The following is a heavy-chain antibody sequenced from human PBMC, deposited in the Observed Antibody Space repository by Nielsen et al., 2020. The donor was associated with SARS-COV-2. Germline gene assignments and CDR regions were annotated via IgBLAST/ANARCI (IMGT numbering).Heavy chain of an antibody. D-gene: IGHD3-3*01. CDR3: AGGADFWSGTQKYYMDV. Sequence: ESLKISCSASGFTFSSTWMDWVRQAPGQGLVWVSRINPSGSGTTYADFVKGRFAVSRDNAENTVVLQIHSLRVEDTAVYYCAGGADFWSGTQKYYMDVWGKGTTVTVSS. CDR2: INPSGSGT. J-gene: IGHJ6*03. CDR1: GFTFSSTW. V-gene: IGHV3-74*01.